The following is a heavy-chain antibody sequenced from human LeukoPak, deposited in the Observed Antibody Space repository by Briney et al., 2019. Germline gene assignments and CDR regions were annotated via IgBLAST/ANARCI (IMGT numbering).Heavy chain of an antibody. Sequence: PETLSLTCTVSGGSISSSSYYWGWIRQPPGKGLEWIGSIYYSGSTYYNPSLKSRVTISVDTSKNQFSLKLSSVTAADTAVYYCARVPLYCSSTSCSTGRWFDPWGQGTLVTVSS. CDR2: IYYSGST. J-gene: IGHJ5*02. CDR1: GGSISSSSYY. D-gene: IGHD2-2*01. V-gene: IGHV4-39*07. CDR3: ARVPLYCSSTSCSTGRWFDP.